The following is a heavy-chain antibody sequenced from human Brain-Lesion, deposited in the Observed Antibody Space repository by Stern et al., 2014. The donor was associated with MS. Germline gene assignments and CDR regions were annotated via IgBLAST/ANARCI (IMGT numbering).Heavy chain of an antibody. J-gene: IGHJ4*02. CDR3: ARDVGGAFDY. V-gene: IGHV4-34*01. CDR2: INHSGRI. Sequence: QVQLQQWGAGLLKPSETLSLTCGVYDGSFSGYYWTWIRQPPGKGLEWIGEINHSGRINYNPSLESRVTMSVDTSKHQLSLRLSSATAADTAVYYCARDVGGAFDYWGQGTLVTVSS. D-gene: IGHD2-21*01. CDR1: DGSFSGYY.